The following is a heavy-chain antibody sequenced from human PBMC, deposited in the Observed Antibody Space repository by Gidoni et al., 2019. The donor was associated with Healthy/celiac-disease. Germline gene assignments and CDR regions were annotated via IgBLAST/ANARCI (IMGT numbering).Heavy chain of an antibody. Sequence: QVQLVQSGAEVKKPGASVKVSCKASGYTFTSYDINWVRQATGQGLEWMGWMNPNSGNTGYAQKFQGRVTMTRNTSISTAYMELSSLRSEDTAVYYCARGGAPLKRYTIFGVVIRDWFDPWGQGTLVTVSS. CDR3: ARGGAPLKRYTIFGVVIRDWFDP. CDR2: MNPNSGNT. J-gene: IGHJ5*02. D-gene: IGHD3-3*01. CDR1: GYTFTSYD. V-gene: IGHV1-8*01.